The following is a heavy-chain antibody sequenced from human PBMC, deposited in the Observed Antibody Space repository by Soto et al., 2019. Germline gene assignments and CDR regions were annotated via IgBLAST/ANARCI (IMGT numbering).Heavy chain of an antibody. V-gene: IGHV3-30-3*01. CDR2: ISYDGNTK. J-gene: IGHJ5*02. CDR1: GFTFAYA. Sequence: GGSLRLYCSAPGFTFAYAMNWVRQSTGKGLEWVAVISYDGNTKYYADSVKGRFTISRDNSKNTVYLQMDSLRRDDAAVYYGGRDGWSGTPLRFEPWGQGTLVTVSS. CDR3: GRDGWSGTPLRFEP. D-gene: IGHD1-1*01.